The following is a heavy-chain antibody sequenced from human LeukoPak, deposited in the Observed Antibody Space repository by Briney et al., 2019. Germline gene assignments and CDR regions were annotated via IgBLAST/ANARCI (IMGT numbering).Heavy chain of an antibody. CDR3: ATWDYSGSYSASFDY. Sequence: SVKVSCKASGGTFSSYAISWVRQAPGQGLEWMGGIIPIFGTANYAQKFQGRVTITADESTSTAYMELSSLRSEDTAVYYCATWDYSGSYSASFDYWGQGTLVTVSS. J-gene: IGHJ4*02. CDR2: IIPIFGTA. V-gene: IGHV1-69*01. D-gene: IGHD1-26*01. CDR1: GGTFSSYA.